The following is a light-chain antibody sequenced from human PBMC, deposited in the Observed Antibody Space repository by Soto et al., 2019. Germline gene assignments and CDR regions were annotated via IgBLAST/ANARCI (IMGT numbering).Light chain of an antibody. V-gene: IGKV3-11*01. CDR2: DAS. CDR3: QQRSNWPLT. CDR1: QYVGTR. Sequence: EIVLTQSPATLSSSPGEQATLPCTASQYVGTRLAWYQHKPGQAPRLLIYDASNRATGIPARFSGSGSGTDFTLTISSLEPEDFAVYYCQQRSNWPLTFGGGTKVDIK. J-gene: IGKJ4*01.